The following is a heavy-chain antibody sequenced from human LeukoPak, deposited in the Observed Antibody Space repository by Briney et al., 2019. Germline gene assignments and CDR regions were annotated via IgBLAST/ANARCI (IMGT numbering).Heavy chain of an antibody. Sequence: GASVKVSCKPSGYTFRHYGITWVRQAPGQGLEWMGWIGTYIGNTDYAQKFQGRVIMTADTSTTTAHMELRSLRSDDTAVYYCARGRLKRVPFTKVAGALDYWGQGTRVTVSS. V-gene: IGHV1-18*01. CDR2: IGTYIGNT. D-gene: IGHD6-19*01. CDR3: ARGRLKRVPFTKVAGALDY. CDR1: GYTFRHYG. J-gene: IGHJ4*02.